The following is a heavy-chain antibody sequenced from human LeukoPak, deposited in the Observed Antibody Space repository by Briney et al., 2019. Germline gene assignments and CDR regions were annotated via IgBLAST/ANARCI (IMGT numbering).Heavy chain of an antibody. J-gene: IGHJ6*03. CDR2: IRTEDYDGAT. Sequence: GGSLRLSCAASGFTFGDYAMSWVRQAPGKGLEWVGFIRTEDYDGATDYGASVKGRFTISRDDSKNIAYLQMNSLNTEDTGIYFCTRIFGYYYFYMDVWGKGTTVIVAS. D-gene: IGHD3-16*01. CDR3: TRIFGYYYFYMDV. CDR1: GFTFGDYA. V-gene: IGHV3-49*04.